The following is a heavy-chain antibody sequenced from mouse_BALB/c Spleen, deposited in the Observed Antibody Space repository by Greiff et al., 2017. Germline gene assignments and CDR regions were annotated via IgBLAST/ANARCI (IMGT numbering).Heavy chain of an antibody. CDR3: ARYGLGNYFDY. V-gene: IGHV5-17*02. CDR2: ISSGSSTI. J-gene: IGHJ2*01. Sequence: EVQWVESGGGLVQPGGSRKLSCAASGFTFSSFRMHWVRQPPEKGLEWVAYISSGSSTIYYADTVKGRFTISRDNPKNTLFLQMTSLRSEDTAMYYCARYGLGNYFDYWGQGTTLTVSA. D-gene: IGHD4-1*01. CDR1: GFTFSSFR.